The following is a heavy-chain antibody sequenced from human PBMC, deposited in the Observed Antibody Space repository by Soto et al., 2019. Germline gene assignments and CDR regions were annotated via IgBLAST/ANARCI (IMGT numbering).Heavy chain of an antibody. CDR2: ISSSGSTI. CDR1: GFTFSSYE. V-gene: IGHV3-48*03. J-gene: IGHJ4*02. Sequence: EVQLVESGGGLVQPGGSLRLSCAASGFTFSSYEMNWVRQAPGKGLEWVSYISSSGSTIYYADSVKGRFTICRDNAKNSLYLQMNSLRAEDTAVYYCVSRPYYYDCSGYDYWGQGTMVTVSS. CDR3: VSRPYYYDCSGYDY. D-gene: IGHD3-22*01.